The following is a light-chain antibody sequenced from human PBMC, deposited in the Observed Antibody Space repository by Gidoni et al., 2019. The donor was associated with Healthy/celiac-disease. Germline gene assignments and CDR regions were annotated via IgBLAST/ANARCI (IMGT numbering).Light chain of an antibody. J-gene: IGKJ2*01. CDR1: QSVSSSY. CDR3: QQYGSPYT. CDR2: GAS. Sequence: EIQLPHSPVALPLSPGERATLSCRASQSVSSSYLAWYQQKPGQAPSLLIYGASSRATGIPVRFSGSGSGTDFTLTISRLEPEDFAVYYCQQYGSPYTFGQGTKLEIK. V-gene: IGKV3-20*01.